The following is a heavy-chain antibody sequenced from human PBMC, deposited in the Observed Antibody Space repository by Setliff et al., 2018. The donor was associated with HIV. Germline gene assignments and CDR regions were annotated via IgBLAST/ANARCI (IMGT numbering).Heavy chain of an antibody. CDR1: GGSDSGDY. Sequence: SETLSLTCTVSGGSDSGDYWSWIRQPPGKGLEWIGYIHTSGRTNYNYPFKTRATISRDTSKNQFSLRLSSVTATDTAMYYCARHPREETQRNYRFDSWGQGTLVTVSS. CDR3: ARHPREETQRNYRFDS. V-gene: IGHV4-4*09. D-gene: IGHD1-7*01. CDR2: IHTSGRT. J-gene: IGHJ4*02.